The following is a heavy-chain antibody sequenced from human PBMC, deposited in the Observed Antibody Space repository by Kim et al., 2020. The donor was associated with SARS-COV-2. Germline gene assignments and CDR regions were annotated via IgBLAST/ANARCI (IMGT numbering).Heavy chain of an antibody. CDR1: GGSISSGGYY. CDR3: ARCTFSASYWYFDL. CDR2: IYYSGST. V-gene: IGHV4-31*03. D-gene: IGHD6-25*01. Sequence: SETLSLTCTVSGGSISSGGYYWSWIRQHPGKGLEWIGYIYYSGSTYYNPSVQSRVTISVDTSKNQFSLKLSFVTAADTAVYYCARCTFSASYWYFDLWGRGTLVTVSS. J-gene: IGHJ2*01.